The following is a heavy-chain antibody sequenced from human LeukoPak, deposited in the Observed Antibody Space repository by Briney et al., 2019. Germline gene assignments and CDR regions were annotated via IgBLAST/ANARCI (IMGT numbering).Heavy chain of an antibody. D-gene: IGHD1-26*01. J-gene: IGHJ4*02. CDR2: ISGSGGSA. CDR1: GFSFDDYP. V-gene: IGHV3-23*01. Sequence: PPGGSLRLSCAASGFSFDDYPMHWVRQAPGKGLEWVSGISGSGGSAYYADSVKGRFTISRDNSKNTLYLQMNSLRAEDTAVYYCAKGGGKWSPDYFGYWGQGTLVTVSS. CDR3: AKGGGKWSPDYFGY.